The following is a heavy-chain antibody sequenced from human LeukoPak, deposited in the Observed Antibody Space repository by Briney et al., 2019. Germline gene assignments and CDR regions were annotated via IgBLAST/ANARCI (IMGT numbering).Heavy chain of an antibody. CDR3: ARNRGYYYYYMDV. CDR1: GFTFSSYD. Sequence: GGSLRLSCAASGFTFSSYDMHWVRQATGKGLEWVSAIGTAGDTYYPGSVKGRFTISRDNSKNTLYLQMNSLRAEDTAVYYCARNRGYYYYYMDVWGKGTTVTVSS. V-gene: IGHV3-13*01. J-gene: IGHJ6*03. CDR2: IGTAGDT.